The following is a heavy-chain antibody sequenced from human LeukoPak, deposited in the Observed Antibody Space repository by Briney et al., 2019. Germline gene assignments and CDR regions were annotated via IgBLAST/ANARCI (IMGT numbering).Heavy chain of an antibody. CDR3: ARAHHGGNSALYWFDP. CDR2: TNTDGSYS. Sequence: PGGSLRLSCAASGFTFSYFWMHWFRQTPGKGLVWVSCTNTDGSYSSYADSVKGRFTISRDNVRNTLYLQMSSLRAEDSAVYYCARAHHGGNSALYWFDPWGQGTLVTVSS. J-gene: IGHJ5*02. V-gene: IGHV3-74*01. CDR1: GFTFSYFW. D-gene: IGHD4-23*01.